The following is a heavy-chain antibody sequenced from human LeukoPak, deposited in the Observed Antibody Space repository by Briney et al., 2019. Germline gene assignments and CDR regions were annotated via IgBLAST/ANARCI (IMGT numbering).Heavy chain of an antibody. CDR1: GFTFSSYG. Sequence: PGGSLRLSCAASGFTFSSYGMHWVRQAPGKGLEWVAVISYDGSNKYYADSVKGRFTISRDNSKNTLYLQMNSLRAEDTAVYYCAKGYIAMVPYYFDYWGQGTLVTVSS. CDR3: AKGYIAMVPYYFDY. J-gene: IGHJ4*02. CDR2: ISYDGSNK. D-gene: IGHD5-18*01. V-gene: IGHV3-30*18.